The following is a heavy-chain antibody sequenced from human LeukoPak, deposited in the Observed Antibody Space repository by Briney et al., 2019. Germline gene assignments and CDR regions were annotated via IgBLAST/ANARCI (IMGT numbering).Heavy chain of an antibody. CDR3: ARDGGLRLGELSS. V-gene: IGHV4-34*01. CDR2: IYYSGST. CDR1: GGSFSGYY. J-gene: IGHJ5*02. D-gene: IGHD3-16*02. Sequence: SETLSLTCAVYGGSFSGYYWSWIRQPPGKGLEWIGSIYYSGSTYYNPSLKSRVTISVDTSKNQFSLKLTSVTAADTAVYYCARDGGLRLGELSSWGQGTLVTVSS.